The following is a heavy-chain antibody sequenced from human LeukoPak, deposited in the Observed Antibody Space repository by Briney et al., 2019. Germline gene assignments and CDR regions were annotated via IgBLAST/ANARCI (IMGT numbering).Heavy chain of an antibody. J-gene: IGHJ4*02. D-gene: IGHD3-3*01. CDR1: GFTFSSYG. CDR3: AKNYDLWSGYTDY. V-gene: IGHV3-30*18. Sequence: GGSLRLSCAASGFTFSSYGMHWVRQAPGKGLEWVAVISYDGSNKYYADSVKGRFTISRDNSKSTLYLQMNSLRAEDTAVYYCAKNYDLWSGYTDYWGQGTLVTVSS. CDR2: ISYDGSNK.